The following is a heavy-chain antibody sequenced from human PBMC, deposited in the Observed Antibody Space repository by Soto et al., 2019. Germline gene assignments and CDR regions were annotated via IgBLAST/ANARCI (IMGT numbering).Heavy chain of an antibody. CDR2: ISSSGGRT. CDR3: AKVQEFCGFNCYIVDS. D-gene: IGHD2-21*02. V-gene: IGHV3-23*01. CDR1: GFTFSNSA. J-gene: IGHJ4*02. Sequence: GGSLRLSCVASGFTFSNSAMSWVRHVPGKGLEWAAGISSSGGRTNYADSVRGRFTISRDNSKDTLYLQMNSLRAEDTALYYCAKVQEFCGFNCYIVDSWGQGVLVTVSS.